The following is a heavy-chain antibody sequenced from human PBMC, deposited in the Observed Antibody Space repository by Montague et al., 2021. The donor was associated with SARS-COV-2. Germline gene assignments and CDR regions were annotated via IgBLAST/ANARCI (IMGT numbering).Heavy chain of an antibody. CDR1: GDSVSSNIAT. Sequence: YAISGDSVSSNIATWNWIRQSPSRGLEWLGRTYYRSKWYNDYAVSVKSRVIINPDTSNNRISLQLNSVTPEDTAVYYCARAYCGGDCYFYWYFDLWGRGTLVTVPS. CDR2: TYYRSKWYN. V-gene: IGHV6-1*01. J-gene: IGHJ2*01. CDR3: ARAYCGGDCYFYWYFDL. D-gene: IGHD2-21*02.